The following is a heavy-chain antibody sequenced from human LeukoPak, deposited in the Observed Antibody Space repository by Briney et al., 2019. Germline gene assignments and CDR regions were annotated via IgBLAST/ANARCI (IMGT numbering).Heavy chain of an antibody. J-gene: IGHJ6*02. Sequence: SVKVSCKASGGTFSSYAISWVRQAPGQGLEWMGRIIPILGIANYAQKFQGRVTITADKSTSTAYMELSSLRSEDTAVYYCASSGGSGSYYNRGWYYGMDVWGQGTTVTVSS. CDR2: IIPILGIA. V-gene: IGHV1-69*04. CDR3: ASSGGSGSYYNRGWYYGMDV. CDR1: GGTFSSYA. D-gene: IGHD3-10*01.